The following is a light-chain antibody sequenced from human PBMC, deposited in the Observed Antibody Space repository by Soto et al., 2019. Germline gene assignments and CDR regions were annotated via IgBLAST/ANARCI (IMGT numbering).Light chain of an antibody. CDR3: AAWDDSLSGYV. CDR1: SSNIGSNY. CDR2: RNN. J-gene: IGLJ1*01. V-gene: IGLV1-47*01. Sequence: QSVLTQPPSASGTPGHRVTISCSGSSSNIGSNYVYWYQQLPGTAPKLLIYRNNQRPSGVPDRFSGSKSGTSASLAISGLRSEDEADYYCAAWDDSLSGYVFGTGTQLTVL.